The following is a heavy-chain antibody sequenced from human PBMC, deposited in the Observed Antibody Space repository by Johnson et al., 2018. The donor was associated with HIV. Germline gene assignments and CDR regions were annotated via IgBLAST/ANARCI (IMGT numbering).Heavy chain of an antibody. CDR3: ATYYYDSSGKAFYI. J-gene: IGHJ3*02. CDR1: GFTISTFW. Sequence: VLLVESGGALVQPGGSLRLSCEVSGFTISTFWMHWVRQVPGKGLMWVSRISGDGSSSSYADSVKGRFTISRDNSKNTLYLQMNSLRAEDTAVYYCATYYYDSSGKAFYIWGRGTMVTVSS. D-gene: IGHD3-22*01. CDR2: ISGDGSSS. V-gene: IGHV3-74*02.